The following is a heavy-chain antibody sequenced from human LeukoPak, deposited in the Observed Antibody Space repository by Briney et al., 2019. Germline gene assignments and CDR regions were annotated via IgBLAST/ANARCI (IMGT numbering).Heavy chain of an antibody. V-gene: IGHV3-33*06. CDR1: GFTFSSYG. J-gene: IGHJ4*02. D-gene: IGHD3-22*01. Sequence: GGSLGLSCAASGFTFSSYGMHWVRQAPGKGLEWVAVIWYDGNNKYYADSVKGRFTISKDNSKNTLYLQMNSLRAEDTAVYYCAKASSDSSGYWDYFDYWGQGTLVTVSS. CDR2: IWYDGNNK. CDR3: AKASSDSSGYWDYFDY.